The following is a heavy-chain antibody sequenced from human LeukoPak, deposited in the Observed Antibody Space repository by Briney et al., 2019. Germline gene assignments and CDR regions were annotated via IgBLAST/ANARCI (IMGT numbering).Heavy chain of an antibody. J-gene: IGHJ5*02. CDR1: GFTFSSYS. V-gene: IGHV3-21*01. CDR2: ISSSSSYI. Sequence: PGGSLRLSCAASGFTFSSYSMNWVRQAPPKGLEWVSSISSSSSYIYYADSVKGRFTISRDNAKNSLYLQMNSLRADDTAVYYCAREAGTSYDWFDPWGQGTLVTVSS. D-gene: IGHD6-19*01. CDR3: AREAGTSYDWFDP.